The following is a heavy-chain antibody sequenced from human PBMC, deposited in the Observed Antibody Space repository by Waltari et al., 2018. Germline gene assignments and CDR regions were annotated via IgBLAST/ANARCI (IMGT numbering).Heavy chain of an antibody. V-gene: IGHV4-39*01. CDR2: IFESGST. J-gene: IGHJ4*02. D-gene: IGHD2-15*01. CDR3: ARHGRVVDVVVVVAATTIDY. CDR1: GDSLRSSTYY. Sequence: QLQLQESGPGQVKPSETLSLPRTVSGDSLRSSTYYWGWIRQPPGKGLEWIGSIFESGSTYYNPSFYSRVTISVDTSKNQFSLQLSSVTAADTAVYYCARHGRVVDVVVVVAATTIDYWGQGTLVTVSS.